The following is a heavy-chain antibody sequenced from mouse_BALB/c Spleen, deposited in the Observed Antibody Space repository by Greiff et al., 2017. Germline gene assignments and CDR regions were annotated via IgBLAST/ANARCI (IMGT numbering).Heavy chain of an antibody. CDR1: GFTFSDFY. J-gene: IGHJ4*01. V-gene: IGHV7-1*02. Sequence: EVKLMESGGGLVQPGGSLRLSCATSGFTFSDFYMEWVRQPPGKRLVWIAASRNKANDYTTEYSASVKGRFIVSRDTSQSILYLQMNALRAEDTAIYYCARDATDSLLRLRAMDYWGQGTSVTVSS. D-gene: IGHD1-2*01. CDR2: SRNKANDYTT. CDR3: ARDATDSLLRLRAMDY.